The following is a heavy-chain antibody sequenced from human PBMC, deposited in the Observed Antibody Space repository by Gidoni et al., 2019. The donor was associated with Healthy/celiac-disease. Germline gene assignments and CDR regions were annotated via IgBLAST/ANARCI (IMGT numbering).Heavy chain of an antibody. CDR3: ARVLFGYSNSHLNWFDP. CDR1: GGSFSGYY. J-gene: IGHJ5*02. V-gene: IGHV4-34*01. CDR2: INHSGST. Sequence: QVQLQQWGAGLLKPSETLSLTCAVSGGSFSGYYWSWIRQPPGKGLEWIGEINHSGSTNYNPSLKSRVTISVDTSKNQFSLKLSSVTAADTAVYYCARVLFGYSNSHLNWFDPWGQGTLVTVSS. D-gene: IGHD4-4*01.